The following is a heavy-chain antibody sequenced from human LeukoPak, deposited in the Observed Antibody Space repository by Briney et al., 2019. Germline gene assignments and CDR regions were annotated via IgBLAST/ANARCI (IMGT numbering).Heavy chain of an antibody. J-gene: IGHJ4*02. CDR1: GFPFSSYA. D-gene: IGHD3-16*01. V-gene: IGHV3-23*01. Sequence: GGSLRLSCAASGFPFSSYAMNWIRQAPGKGLEWVSSISRSGESTFYADSVRGRFTISRDNSKNTVSLQMESLRAEDTALYYCAKDYAVGSIDYWGQGTLVTVSS. CDR3: AKDYAVGSIDY. CDR2: ISRSGEST.